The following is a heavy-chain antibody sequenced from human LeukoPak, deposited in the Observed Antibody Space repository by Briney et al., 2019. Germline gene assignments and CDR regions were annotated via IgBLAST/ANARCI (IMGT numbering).Heavy chain of an antibody. D-gene: IGHD2-8*02. CDR3: AKGRLDPNLVLHY. Sequence: GGSLRLSCAASGFTFSSSAMSWVRQAPGKGLEWVSAISGSGGTTYYADSVKGRFTISRDNSKNTLSLQMDSLRTEDTALYYCAKGRLDPNLVLHYWGQGTLVTVSS. CDR2: ISGSGGTT. CDR1: GFTFSSSA. J-gene: IGHJ4*02. V-gene: IGHV3-23*01.